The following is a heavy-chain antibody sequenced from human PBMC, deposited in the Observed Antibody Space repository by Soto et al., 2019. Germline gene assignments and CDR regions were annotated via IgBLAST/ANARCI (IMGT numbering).Heavy chain of an antibody. Sequence: PGGSLRLSCAVSGFTFSSYSMHWVRQDPDMGLEWVAFISFAGNNKYYADSVKGRFTISRDNAKNSLYLQMNSLKTEDTALYYCTTDVDKVPTIRFDYWGQGALVTVSS. J-gene: IGHJ4*02. CDR1: GFTFSSYS. CDR2: ISFAGNNK. D-gene: IGHD5-12*01. V-gene: IGHV3-30*04. CDR3: TTDVDKVPTIRFDY.